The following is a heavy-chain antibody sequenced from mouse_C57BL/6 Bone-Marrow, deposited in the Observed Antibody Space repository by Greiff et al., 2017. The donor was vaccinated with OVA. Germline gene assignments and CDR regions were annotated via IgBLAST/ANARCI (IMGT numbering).Heavy chain of an antibody. V-gene: IGHV1-81*01. CDR1: GYTFTSYG. D-gene: IGHD1-1*01. CDR2: IYPRSGNT. CDR3: ARFPDYYGYYFDY. J-gene: IGHJ2*01. Sequence: VQRVESGAELARPGASVKLSCKASGYTFTSYGISWVKQRTGQGLEWIGEIYPRSGNTYYNEKFKGKATLTADKSSSTAYMELRSLTSEDSAVYFCARFPDYYGYYFDYWGQGTTLTVSS.